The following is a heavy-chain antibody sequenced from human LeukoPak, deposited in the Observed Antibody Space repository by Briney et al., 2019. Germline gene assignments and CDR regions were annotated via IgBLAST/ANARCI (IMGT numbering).Heavy chain of an antibody. CDR1: GGSFSGYY. CDR2: INHSGST. J-gene: IGHJ5*02. Sequence: SETLSLTCAVYGGSFSGYYWSWIRQPPGKGLEWIGEINHSGSTNYNPSLKSRVTISVDTSKNQFSLKLSSVTAADTAVYYCARDQGYYDSSGFPPTGGFDPWGQGTLVTVSS. D-gene: IGHD3-22*01. CDR3: ARDQGYYDSSGFPPTGGFDP. V-gene: IGHV4-34*01.